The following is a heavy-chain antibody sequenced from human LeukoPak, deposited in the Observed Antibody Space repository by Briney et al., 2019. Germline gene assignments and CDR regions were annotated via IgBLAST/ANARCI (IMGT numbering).Heavy chain of an antibody. D-gene: IGHD3-22*01. V-gene: IGHV3-48*01. Sequence: GGSLRLSCAAAGFTFSSYSMNWLRQAPGKGLEWVSYISSSSSTIYYADSVKGPFTISRDNAKNSLYLQMNSLRAEDTAVYYCARDFSDDSSGYYGELDYWGQGTLVTVSS. CDR2: ISSSSSTI. CDR3: ARDFSDDSSGYYGELDY. J-gene: IGHJ4*02. CDR1: GFTFSSYS.